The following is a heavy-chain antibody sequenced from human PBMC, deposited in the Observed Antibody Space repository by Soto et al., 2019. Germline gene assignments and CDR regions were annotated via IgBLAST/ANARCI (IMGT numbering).Heavy chain of an antibody. CDR2: INAGNGNT. D-gene: IGHD6-19*01. CDR3: ARNWYSSGWPLDY. J-gene: IGHJ4*02. CDR1: GYTFTSYA. V-gene: IGHV1-3*01. Sequence: DSVEVSCKASGYTFTSYAMHWVRQAPGQRLEWMGWINAGNGNTKYSQKFQGRVTITRDTSASTAYMELSSLRSADPAVYYCARNWYSSGWPLDYWGQGTLVTVSS.